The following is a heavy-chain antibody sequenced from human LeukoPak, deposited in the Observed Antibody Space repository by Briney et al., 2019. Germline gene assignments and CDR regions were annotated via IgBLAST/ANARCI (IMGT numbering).Heavy chain of an antibody. CDR1: GDTVSSNSAA. J-gene: IGHJ6*02. V-gene: IGHV6-1*01. CDR3: ARATTMVRGVSMDV. Sequence: SQTLSLTCGISGDTVSSNSAAWNWIRQSPSRGLEWLGRTYYRSKWYNDYAVSVKSRITIDPDTSKNQFSLQLNSVTPEDTAVYYCARATTMVRGVSMDVWGQGTTVTVSS. CDR2: TYYRSKWYN. D-gene: IGHD3-10*01.